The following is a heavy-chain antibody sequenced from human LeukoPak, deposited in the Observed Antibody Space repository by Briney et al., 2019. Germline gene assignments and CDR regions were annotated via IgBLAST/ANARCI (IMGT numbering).Heavy chain of an antibody. CDR3: ARPESGIAARRFDY. CDR1: GGSISSSSYY. CDR2: IYYSGST. D-gene: IGHD6-6*01. V-gene: IGHV4-39*07. J-gene: IGHJ4*02. Sequence: SETLSLTCTVSGGSISSSSYYWGWVRQPPGKGLEWIGSIYYSGSTYYNPSLKSRVTISVDTSKNQFSLKLSSVTAADTAVYYCARPESGIAARRFDYWGQGTLVTVSS.